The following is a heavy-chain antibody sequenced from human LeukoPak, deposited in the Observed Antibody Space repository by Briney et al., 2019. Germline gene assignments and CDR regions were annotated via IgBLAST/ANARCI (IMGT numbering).Heavy chain of an antibody. J-gene: IGHJ4*02. CDR3: ARDTCYYDSSGYYRLDY. V-gene: IGHV4-4*07. D-gene: IGHD3-22*01. CDR1: GGSISSYY. Sequence: PSETLSLTCTVSGGSISSYYWSWIRQPAGKGLEWIGRIYTSGSTNYNPSLKSRVTMSVDTSKNQFSLKLSSVTAADTAVYYCARDTCYYDSSGYYRLDYWGQGTLVTVSS. CDR2: IYTSGST.